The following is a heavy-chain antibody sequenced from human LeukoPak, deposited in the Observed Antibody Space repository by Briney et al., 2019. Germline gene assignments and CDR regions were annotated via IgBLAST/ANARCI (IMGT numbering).Heavy chain of an antibody. CDR1: GFTVSSNS. D-gene: IGHD3-16*01. CDR2: IYSGGNT. J-gene: IGHJ4*02. Sequence: PGGSLRLSCTVSGFTVSSNSMSWVRQAPGKGLEWVSFIYSGGNTHYSDSLKGRFTISRDNSKNTLYLQMNSLRVEDTAVYYCARRADAYSHPYDYWGQGTLVTASS. CDR3: ARRADAYSHPYDY. V-gene: IGHV3-53*01.